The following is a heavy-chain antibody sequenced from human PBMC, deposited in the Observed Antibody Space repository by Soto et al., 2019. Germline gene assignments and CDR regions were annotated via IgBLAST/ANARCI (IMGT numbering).Heavy chain of an antibody. CDR3: AKGKSALDV. Sequence: GSLGLSCAASGFTFHSYAMSWVRQAPGKGLEWVSAISGSGGSTYYADSVKGRFTISRDNSKNTLYLQMNSLRAEDMAVYYCAKGKSALDVWGQGTTVTVSS. J-gene: IGHJ6*02. CDR1: GFTFHSYA. CDR2: ISGSGGST. V-gene: IGHV3-23*01.